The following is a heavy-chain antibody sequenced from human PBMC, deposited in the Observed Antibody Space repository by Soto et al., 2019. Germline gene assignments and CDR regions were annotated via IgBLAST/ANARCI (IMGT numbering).Heavy chain of an antibody. J-gene: IGHJ5*02. CDR1: GFTFNSYD. V-gene: IGHV3-33*01. D-gene: IGHD2-21*02. CDR2: IWFDGSNK. Sequence: GGSLRLSCAASGFTFNSYDMYWVRQAPGKGLEWVAVIWFDGSNKYYADSVKGRFTVSRDNSKSTLYLQMNSLRAEDTAVYYCARPAGGDDDDNWFDPWGQGTLVTVSS. CDR3: ARPAGGDDDDNWFDP.